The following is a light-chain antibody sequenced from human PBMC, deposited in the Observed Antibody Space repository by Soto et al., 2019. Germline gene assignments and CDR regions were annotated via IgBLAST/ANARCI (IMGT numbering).Light chain of an antibody. CDR3: SSYAGGTTLL. CDR1: SSDVGSYNL. CDR2: EGS. J-gene: IGLJ2*01. V-gene: IGLV2-23*01. Sequence: QSVLTQPASVSGSPGQSITISCTGTSSDVGSYNLVSWYQQHPGKAPKLMIYEGSKRPSGVSNRFSGSKSGNTASLTISGLQTEDEADYFCSSYAGGTTLLFGGGTKLTVL.